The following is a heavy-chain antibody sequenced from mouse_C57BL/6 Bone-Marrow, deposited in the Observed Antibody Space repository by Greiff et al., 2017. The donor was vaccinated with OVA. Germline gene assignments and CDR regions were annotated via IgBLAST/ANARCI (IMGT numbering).Heavy chain of an antibody. CDR1: GYTFTEYT. CDR3: ARHERGTGTGLYYFDY. J-gene: IGHJ2*01. CDR2: FYPGSGSI. D-gene: IGHD4-1*01. V-gene: IGHV1-62-2*01. Sequence: VQLQESGAELVKPGASVKLSCKASGYTFTEYTIHWVKQRSGQGLEWIGWFYPGSGSIKYNEKFKDKATLTADKSSSTVYMELSRLTSEDSAVYFCARHERGTGTGLYYFDYWGQGTTLTVSS.